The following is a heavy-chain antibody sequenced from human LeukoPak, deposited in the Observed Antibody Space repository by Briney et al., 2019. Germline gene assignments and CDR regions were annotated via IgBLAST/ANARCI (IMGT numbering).Heavy chain of an antibody. V-gene: IGHV3-7*01. CDR2: INQNGVEM. D-gene: IGHD6-13*01. J-gene: IGHJ4*02. CDR1: GFTFTNYW. Sequence: GGSLRVSCATSGFTFTNYWMTWVRQAPGKGLEWVANINQNGVEMYYVESVKGRFTISRDSGRNSLFLQMNSLRAEDTAVYYCARDFGSAAAIYEYWGQGTLVTLSS. CDR3: ARDFGSAAAIYEY.